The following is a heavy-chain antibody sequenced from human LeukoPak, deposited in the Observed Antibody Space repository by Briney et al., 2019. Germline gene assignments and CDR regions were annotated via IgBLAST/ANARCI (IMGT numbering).Heavy chain of an antibody. Sequence: GGSLRLSCATSGFTFSGSTIHWVRQAPGKGLEWVGHIRSKANSYVTIYGASVKGRFTISRDDSKNTAYLHMNSLKTEDTAVYYCVGDGHSNTGMNYWGQGTLVTVSS. CDR3: VGDGHSNTGMNY. V-gene: IGHV3-73*01. CDR2: IRSKANSYVT. D-gene: IGHD2/OR15-2a*01. J-gene: IGHJ4*02. CDR1: GFTFSGST.